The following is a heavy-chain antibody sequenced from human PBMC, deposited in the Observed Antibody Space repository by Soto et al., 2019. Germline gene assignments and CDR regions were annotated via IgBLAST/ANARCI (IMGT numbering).Heavy chain of an antibody. CDR1: GGSFSGYY. D-gene: IGHD2-2*01. J-gene: IGHJ5*02. Sequence: SETLSLTCAVYGGSFSGYYWSWIRQPPGKGLEWIGEINHSGSTNYNPSLKSRVTISVDTSKNQFSLKLSSVTAADTAVYYCARVVVPAARTNWFDPWGQGTLVTVSS. CDR2: INHSGST. CDR3: ARVVVPAARTNWFDP. V-gene: IGHV4-34*01.